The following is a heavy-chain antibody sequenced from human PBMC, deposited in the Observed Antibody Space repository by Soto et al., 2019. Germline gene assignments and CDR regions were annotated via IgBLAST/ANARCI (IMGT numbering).Heavy chain of an antibody. J-gene: IGHJ5*01. V-gene: IGHV3-23*01. CDR1: GLTFSSYA. CDR3: AKDRVAGAIADRFDS. CDR2: VSDSGRRT. D-gene: IGHD1-26*01. Sequence: SLRLSCAASGLTFSSYAMNWVRQAPGKGLEWVAVVSDSGRRTDCAESVKGRFTISRDSSKNTVYLEMNTLRAEDTAVYYCAKDRVAGAIADRFDSWGQGTLVTVSS.